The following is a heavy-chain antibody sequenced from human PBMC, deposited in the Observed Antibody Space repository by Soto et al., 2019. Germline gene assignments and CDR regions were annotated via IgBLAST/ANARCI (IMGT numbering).Heavy chain of an antibody. CDR2: INAGNGNT. CDR3: ATAATSWYSSSWYSDYYYGMDV. CDR1: GYTFTSYA. V-gene: IGHV1-3*01. Sequence: SVKVSCKASGYTFTSYAMHWVRQAPGQRLEWMGWINAGNGNTKYSQKFQGRVTITRDTSASTAYMELSSLRSEDTAVYYCATAATSWYSSSWYSDYYYGMDVWGQGTTVTVSS. J-gene: IGHJ6*02. D-gene: IGHD6-13*01.